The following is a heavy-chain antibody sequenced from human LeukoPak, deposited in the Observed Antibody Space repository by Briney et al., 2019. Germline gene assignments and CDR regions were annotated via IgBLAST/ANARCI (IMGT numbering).Heavy chain of an antibody. CDR2: ISYSGATK. J-gene: IGHJ4*02. CDR3: AKDTGQWPVRTFDY. V-gene: IGHV3-23*01. Sequence: QPGGSLRLSCAASGFTFSSYAMTWVRQAPGKGLEWVSGISYSGATKYYADSVKGRFTISRDNSKNTLYLQMSSLRAEDTAVYYCAKDTGQWPVRTFDYWGQGTLATVSS. D-gene: IGHD6-19*01. CDR1: GFTFSSYA.